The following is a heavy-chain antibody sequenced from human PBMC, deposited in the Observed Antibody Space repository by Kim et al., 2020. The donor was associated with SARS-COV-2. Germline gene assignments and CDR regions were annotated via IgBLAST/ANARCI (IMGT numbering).Heavy chain of an antibody. D-gene: IGHD3-10*01. CDR3: AKGSHYRYYGVDV. V-gene: IGHV3-74*01. Sequence: SADSVKCRFTNTGDSAKNTVYLQMNSLSAEDTAVYYCAKGSHYRYYGVDVWGQGTTVTVTS. J-gene: IGHJ6*02.